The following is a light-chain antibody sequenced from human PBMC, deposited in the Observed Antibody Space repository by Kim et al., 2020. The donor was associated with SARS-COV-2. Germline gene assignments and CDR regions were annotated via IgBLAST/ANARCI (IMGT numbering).Light chain of an antibody. V-gene: IGLV2-11*01. Sequence: QSATNSCIVTSSDVGGCNYVSWYQQHPGKDPKVMIYDVTKRPSGVPDRFSGSKSGNTASLTISGLQAEDDADYYCCSYAGSCTFVVFGGGTQLTVL. J-gene: IGLJ2*01. CDR3: CSYAGSCTFVV. CDR2: DVT. CDR1: SSDVGGCNY.